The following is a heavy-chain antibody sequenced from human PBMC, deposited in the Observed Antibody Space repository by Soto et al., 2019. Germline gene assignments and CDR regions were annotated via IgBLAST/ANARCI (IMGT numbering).Heavy chain of an antibody. CDR2: INPNSGGT. CDR3: ARLSSTCWFDP. J-gene: IGHJ5*02. Sequence: ASVKVSCKASGYTFTGYYMHWVRQAPGQGLEWMGWINPNSGGTNYAQKFQGRVTMTRDTSISTAYMELSSVTAADTAVYYCARLSSTCWFDPWGQGTLVTVSS. CDR1: GYTFTGYY. V-gene: IGHV1-2*02.